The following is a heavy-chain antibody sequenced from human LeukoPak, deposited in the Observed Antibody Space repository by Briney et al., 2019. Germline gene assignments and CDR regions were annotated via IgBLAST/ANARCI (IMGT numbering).Heavy chain of an antibody. V-gene: IGHV4-59*01. CDR1: GGSISSYY. CDR3: ARERLDGDYREENDAFDI. Sequence: PSETLSLTCTVSGGSISSYYWSWIRQPPGKGLEWIGYIYYSGSTNYNPSLKSRVTISVDTSKNQFSLKLSSVTAADTAVYYCARERLDGDYREENDAFDIWGQGTMVTVSS. J-gene: IGHJ3*02. CDR2: IYYSGST. D-gene: IGHD4-17*01.